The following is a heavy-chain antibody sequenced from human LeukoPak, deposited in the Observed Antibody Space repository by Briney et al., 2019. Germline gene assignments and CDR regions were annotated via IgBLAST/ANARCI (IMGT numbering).Heavy chain of an antibody. CDR2: IYYSGST. CDR1: GGSISRYY. Sequence: SETLSLTCTVSGGSISRYYWSWIRQPPGKGLEWIGCIYYSGSTNYNPSLKSRVTMSVDVSKNQFSLNLSSVTAADAAVYYCARSYFPDYYYLMDVWGQGTTVTVSS. V-gene: IGHV4-59*01. D-gene: IGHD3-9*01. CDR3: ARSYFPDYYYLMDV. J-gene: IGHJ6*02.